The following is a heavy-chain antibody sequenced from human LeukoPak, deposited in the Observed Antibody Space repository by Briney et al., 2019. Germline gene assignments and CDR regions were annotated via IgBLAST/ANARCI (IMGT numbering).Heavy chain of an antibody. V-gene: IGHV4-39*07. J-gene: IGHJ3*02. CDR3: ASRLTYDFWSGPDAFDI. Sequence: SETLSLTCTVSDGSISSSSHYWGWIRQPPGKGLEWIGSIYYSGSTYYNPSLKSRVTISVDTSKSQFSLKVTSVTAADTAVYYCASRLTYDFWSGPDAFDIWGQGTMVTVSS. CDR2: IYYSGST. CDR1: DGSISSSSHY. D-gene: IGHD3-3*01.